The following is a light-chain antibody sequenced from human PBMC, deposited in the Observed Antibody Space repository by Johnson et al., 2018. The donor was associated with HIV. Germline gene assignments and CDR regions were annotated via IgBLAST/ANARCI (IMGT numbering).Light chain of an antibody. J-gene: IGLJ1*01. Sequence: QSVLTQPPSVSAAPGQKVTISCSGSSSNIGNNYVSWFQQLPGTAPKLLICENDKRPSGIPDRFSGSKSGTSATLGITGLQTGDEADYYCGKWDSSHSAYLFGTGTKVTVL. CDR3: GKWDSSHSAYL. V-gene: IGLV1-51*02. CDR1: SSNIGNNY. CDR2: END.